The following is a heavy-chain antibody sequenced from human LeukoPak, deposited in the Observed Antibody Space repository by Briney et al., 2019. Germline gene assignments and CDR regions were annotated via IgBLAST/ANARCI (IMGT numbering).Heavy chain of an antibody. J-gene: IGHJ4*02. Sequence: SETLSLTCTVSGGSISSHYWNWIRQSPGKGLEWLGYIYYSGSTNYNPSLKSRVTISLNTSKSQFSLKLRSVTAADTAVYYCAREGSRWVDFDFWGQGTLVTVSS. CDR1: GGSISSHY. CDR3: AREGSRWVDFDF. D-gene: IGHD1-26*01. V-gene: IGHV4-59*11. CDR2: IYYSGST.